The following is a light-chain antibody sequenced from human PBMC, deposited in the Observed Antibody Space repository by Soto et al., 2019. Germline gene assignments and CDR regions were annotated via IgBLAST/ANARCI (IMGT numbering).Light chain of an antibody. CDR1: SSDVGGYDY. CDR2: DVS. J-gene: IGLJ1*01. CDR3: RSYRSSSTLNV. Sequence: QSVLTQPASVSGSPGQSITISCTGTSSDVGGYDYVSWYQQHPGKAPKLIIYDVSNRPSGVSNRFSGSKSGNTASLTISGLQAEDEADYYCRSYRSSSTLNVFGTGTKVTVL. V-gene: IGLV2-14*01.